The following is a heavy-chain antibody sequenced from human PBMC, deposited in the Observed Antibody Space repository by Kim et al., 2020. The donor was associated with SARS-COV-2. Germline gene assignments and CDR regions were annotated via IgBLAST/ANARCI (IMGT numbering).Heavy chain of an antibody. D-gene: IGHD6-13*01. Sequence: YAQKFQGRVTMIRNTSISTAYMDMSSLRSEDTAVYYCARGKIGSRQFDYWGQGTLVTVSS. J-gene: IGHJ4*02. V-gene: IGHV1-8*01. CDR3: ARGKIGSRQFDY.